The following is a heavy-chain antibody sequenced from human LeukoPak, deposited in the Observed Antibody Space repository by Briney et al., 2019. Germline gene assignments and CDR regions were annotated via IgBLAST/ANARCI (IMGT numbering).Heavy chain of an antibody. CDR2: ISGSGGST. CDR3: ARHDTSGYYHRWFDP. Sequence: GGSLRLSCAASGFTFSSYAMSWVRQAPGKGLERVSAISGSGGSTYYADSVKGRFTISRDNAKNSLYLQMNSLRAEDTALYHCARHDTSGYYHRWFDPWGQGTLVTVSS. CDR1: GFTFSSYA. V-gene: IGHV3-23*01. D-gene: IGHD3-22*01. J-gene: IGHJ5*02.